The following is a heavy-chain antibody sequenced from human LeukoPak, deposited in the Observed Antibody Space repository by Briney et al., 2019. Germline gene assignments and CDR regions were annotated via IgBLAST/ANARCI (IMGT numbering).Heavy chain of an antibody. D-gene: IGHD3-22*01. CDR1: GGSFSGYY. V-gene: IGHV4-34*01. Sequence: SETLSLTCAVYGGSFSGYYWSWIRQPPGKGLEWIGEINHSGSTNYNPSLKSRVTISVDTSKNQFSLKLSSVTAADTAVYYCARGYPRDSSDLLFDYWGQGTLVTVSS. J-gene: IGHJ4*02. CDR3: ARGYPRDSSDLLFDY. CDR2: INHSGST.